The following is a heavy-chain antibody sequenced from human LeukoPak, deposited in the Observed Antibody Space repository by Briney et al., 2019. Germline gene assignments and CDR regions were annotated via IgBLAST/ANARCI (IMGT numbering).Heavy chain of an antibody. CDR1: GFTFSSYA. CDR2: ISGSGVST. J-gene: IGHJ4*02. D-gene: IGHD3-22*01. Sequence: GGSLRLSCAASGFTFSSYAMSWVRQAPGKGLEWVSAISGSGVSTYYADSVKGRFTISRDNSKNTLYLQMNSLRAEDTTVYYCAKAPRYYYDSSGYFDYWGQGTLVTVSS. CDR3: AKAPRYYYDSSGYFDY. V-gene: IGHV3-23*01.